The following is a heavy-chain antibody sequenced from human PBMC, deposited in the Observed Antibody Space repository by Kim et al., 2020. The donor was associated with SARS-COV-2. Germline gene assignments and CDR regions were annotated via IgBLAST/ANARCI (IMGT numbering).Heavy chain of an antibody. CDR3: ARDIMITFGGVIVHYYYYGMDV. V-gene: IGHV1-3*01. CDR2: INAGNGNT. Sequence: ASVKVSCKASGYTFTSYAMHWVRQAPGQRLEWMGWINAGNGNTKYSQKFQGRVTITRDTSASTAYMELSSLRSEDTAVYYCARDIMITFGGVIVHYYYYGMDVWGQGTTVTVSS. CDR1: GYTFTSYA. J-gene: IGHJ6*02. D-gene: IGHD3-16*02.